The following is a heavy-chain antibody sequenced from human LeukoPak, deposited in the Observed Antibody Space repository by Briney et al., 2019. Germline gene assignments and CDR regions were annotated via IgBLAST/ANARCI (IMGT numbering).Heavy chain of an antibody. D-gene: IGHD3-10*02. CDR3: AELGITMIGGV. CDR2: ISSSSSYM. J-gene: IGHJ6*04. Sequence: GGSLRLSCAASGFTFSSYTMNWVRQAPGKGLEWVSSISSSSSYMYYADSVKGRFTISRDNAKNSLYLQMNSLRAEDTAVYYCAELGITMIGGVWGKGTTVTISS. V-gene: IGHV3-21*01. CDR1: GFTFSSYT.